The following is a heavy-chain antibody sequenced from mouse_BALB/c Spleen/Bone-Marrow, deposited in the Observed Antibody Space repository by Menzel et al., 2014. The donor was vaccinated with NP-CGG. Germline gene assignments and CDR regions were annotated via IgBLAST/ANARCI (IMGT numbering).Heavy chain of an antibody. CDR1: GYTFTSYN. CDR2: IYPGNGDT. D-gene: IGHD2-3*01. Sequence: LQQSGAELVRPGASVKMSCKASGYTFTSYNLHWVKPTPGQGLEWIGAIYPGNGDTSYNQNFKGRATLTTDKSSSTAYMQLSSLTSEDSAVYYCARGFYDGYYWYFDVWGAGTTVAVSS. V-gene: IGHV1-12*01. CDR3: ARGFYDGYYWYFDV. J-gene: IGHJ1*01.